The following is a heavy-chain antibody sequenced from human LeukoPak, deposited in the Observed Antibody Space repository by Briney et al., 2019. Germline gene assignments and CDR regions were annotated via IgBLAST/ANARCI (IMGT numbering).Heavy chain of an antibody. J-gene: IGHJ4*02. Sequence: PGGSLRLSCATSGFTFSSYTMNWVRQAPGKGLEWVSYISSSSSTIYYADSVKGRFTISRDNSKNTLYLQINSLRAEDTAVYYCAKGDRALGELSDWGQGTLVTVSS. D-gene: IGHD3-10*01. CDR1: GFTFSSYT. CDR3: AKGDRALGELSD. CDR2: ISSSSSTI. V-gene: IGHV3-48*01.